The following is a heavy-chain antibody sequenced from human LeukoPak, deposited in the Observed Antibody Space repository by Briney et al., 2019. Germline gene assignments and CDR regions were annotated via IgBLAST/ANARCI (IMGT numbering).Heavy chain of an antibody. CDR1: GFTFSSQE. Sequence: GGSLRLSCAAYGFTFSSQEMNWVHQAPRKRLDSHSYIGGCGRSISYAASVRGRFINSRANAKTSLYLQMNTLRAEDTAGYSCARCYDTRGYYGLDYWGQGTRVAVSS. V-gene: IGHV3-48*03. CDR2: IGGCGRSI. CDR3: ARCYDTRGYYGLDY. D-gene: IGHD3-22*01. J-gene: IGHJ4*02.